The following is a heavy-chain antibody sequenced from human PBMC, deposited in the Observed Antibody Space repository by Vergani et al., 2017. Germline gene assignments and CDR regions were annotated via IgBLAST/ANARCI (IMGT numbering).Heavy chain of an antibody. Sequence: EVQLVQSGAEVKKPGESLKISCEGSGYTFTDYWVGWVRQKPGKGLEWMGVVYARDSITRYSLSFEGQVTISADKSINTAYLEWDSLRASDSAMYYCVRRRGERQEVDYWGQGTLVTVSS. CDR3: VRRRGERQEVDY. D-gene: IGHD3-16*01. CDR1: GYTFTDYW. V-gene: IGHV5-51*01. J-gene: IGHJ4*02. CDR2: VYARDSIT.